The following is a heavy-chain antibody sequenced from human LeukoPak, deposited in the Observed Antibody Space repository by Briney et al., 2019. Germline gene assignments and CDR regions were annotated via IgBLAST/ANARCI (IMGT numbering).Heavy chain of an antibody. V-gene: IGHV4-4*07. CDR2: IYTSGST. Sequence: NPSETLSLTCTVSGGSISSYYWSWIRQPAGKGLEWIGRIYTSGSTNYNPSLKSRVTMSVDTSKNQFSLKLSSVTAADTAVYYCAGTLIGYCSSTSCFIDAFDIWGQGTMVTVSS. CDR3: AGTLIGYCSSTSCFIDAFDI. CDR1: GGSISSYY. D-gene: IGHD2-2*01. J-gene: IGHJ3*02.